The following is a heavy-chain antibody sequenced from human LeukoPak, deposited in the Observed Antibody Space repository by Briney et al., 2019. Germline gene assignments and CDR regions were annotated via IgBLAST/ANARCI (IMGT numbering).Heavy chain of an antibody. J-gene: IGHJ6*03. CDR2: IIPIFGTA. D-gene: IGHD3-9*01. V-gene: IGHV1-69*13. CDR3: ARVLTCFPHVSPREYYYYMDV. Sequence: SVKVSCKASGGTFSSYAISWVRQAPGQGLEWMGGIIPIFGTANYAQKFQGRVTITADESPSTAYMDLSSLRSEDTAVYYCARVLTCFPHVSPREYYYYMDVWGKGTTVTISS. CDR1: GGTFSSYA.